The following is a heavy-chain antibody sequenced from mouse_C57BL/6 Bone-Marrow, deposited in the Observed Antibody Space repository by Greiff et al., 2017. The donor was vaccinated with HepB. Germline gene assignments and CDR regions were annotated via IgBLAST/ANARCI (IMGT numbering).Heavy chain of an antibody. CDR1: GFTFSGFW. CDR3: MRYYYGSSLYFDY. D-gene: IGHD1-1*01. V-gene: IGHV11-2*01. J-gene: IGHJ2*01. Sequence: EVKLMESGGGLVQPGGSRGLSCEGSGFTFSGFWMSWVRQTPGKTLEWIGDINSDGSAINYAPSIKDRFTIFRDNDKSTLYLQMSNVRSEDTATYFCMRYYYGSSLYFDYWGQGTTLTVSS. CDR2: INSDGSAI.